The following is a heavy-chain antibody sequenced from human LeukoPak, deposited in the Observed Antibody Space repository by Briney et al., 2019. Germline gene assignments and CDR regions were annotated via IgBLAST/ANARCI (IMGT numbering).Heavy chain of an antibody. CDR2: INSDGSST. CDR3: ARDRTHYDILTGYDY. Sequence: GGSLRLSCAASGFTFSSYSMNWVRQAPGKGLVWVSRINSDGSSTSYADSVKGRFTISRDNAKNTLYLQMNSLRAEDTAVYYCARDRTHYDILTGYDYWGQGTLVTVSS. CDR1: GFTFSSYS. D-gene: IGHD3-9*01. V-gene: IGHV3-74*01. J-gene: IGHJ4*02.